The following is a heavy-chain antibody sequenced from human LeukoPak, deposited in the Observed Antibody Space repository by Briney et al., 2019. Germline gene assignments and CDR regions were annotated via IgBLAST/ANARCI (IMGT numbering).Heavy chain of an antibody. CDR3: ARVGDYNDSSGYYFDY. D-gene: IGHD3-22*01. CDR1: GGSISSYY. CDR2: IYTSGST. Sequence: SETLSLTCTVSGGSISSYYWSWIRQPAGKGLEWIGRIYTSGSTNYNPSLKSRVTMSVDTSKNQFSLKLSSVTAADTAVYYCARVGDYNDSSGYYFDYWGQGTLVTVSS. V-gene: IGHV4-4*07. J-gene: IGHJ4*02.